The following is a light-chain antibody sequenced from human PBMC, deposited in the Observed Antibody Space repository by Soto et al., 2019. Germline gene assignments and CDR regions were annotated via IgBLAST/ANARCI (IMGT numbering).Light chain of an antibody. CDR2: DTS. J-gene: IGKJ4*01. Sequence: EIVMTQSPATLSVSPGEGVTLSCGASQGIGDTLAWYQQKPGQTPRLLIYDTSIRATGVPARFSGSRSGAEFTLTISSLQSEDFAVYYCQHYVTWPLTFGGGTKVDIK. CDR1: QGIGDT. V-gene: IGKV3-15*01. CDR3: QHYVTWPLT.